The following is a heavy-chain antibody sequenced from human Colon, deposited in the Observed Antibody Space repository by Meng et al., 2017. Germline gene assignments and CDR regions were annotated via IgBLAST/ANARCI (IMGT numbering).Heavy chain of an antibody. V-gene: IGHV4-30-4*01. CDR2: IQSSGNT. D-gene: IGHD3-16*01. J-gene: IGHJ4*02. CDR1: GGSINSADYY. CDR3: ARNPVITDARSFDF. Sequence: QVQLQESGPGVVKPSQTLSLTCTSSGGSINSADYYWNWIRQSPEKGLEWLGYIQSSGNTYYTPSLKSRLTMSLDTSKNQFSLRLTSVTAADTAVYYCARNPVITDARSFDFWGQGALVTVSS.